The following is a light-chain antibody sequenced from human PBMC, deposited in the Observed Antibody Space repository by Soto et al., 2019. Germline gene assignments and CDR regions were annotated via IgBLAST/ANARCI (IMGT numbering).Light chain of an antibody. CDR2: WAS. CDR1: QSVLHRSSNKNF. CDR3: QPYYTTPWT. V-gene: IGKV4-1*01. Sequence: DIVMTQSPDSLAVSLGERATVNCKSSQSVLHRSSNKNFLAWYQQKPGQPPKLLISWASTRESGVPDRFSGSGSETDFALTISSLQAEDVAVYFCQPYYTTPWTFGPGTKVEIK. J-gene: IGKJ1*01.